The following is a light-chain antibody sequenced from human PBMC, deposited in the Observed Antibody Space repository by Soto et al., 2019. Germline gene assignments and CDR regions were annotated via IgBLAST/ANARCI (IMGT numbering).Light chain of an antibody. V-gene: IGKV3-20*01. CDR3: QQYAGSSYT. CDR2: GAS. J-gene: IGKJ2*01. CDR1: QSVSSNY. Sequence: EIVLTQSPGTLSLSPGERATLSCRASQSVSSNYLVWYQQKPGQAPRPLIYGASTRATGIPDRLSGRGSGTDFTLTISRLEPEDCAVYYCQQYAGSSYTFGQGTKLEIK.